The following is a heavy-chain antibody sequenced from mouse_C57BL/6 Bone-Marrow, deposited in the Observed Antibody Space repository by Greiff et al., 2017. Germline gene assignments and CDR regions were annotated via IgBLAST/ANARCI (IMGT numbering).Heavy chain of an antibody. CDR1: GYTFTSYW. D-gene: IGHD1-1*01. Sequence: QVQLQQPGAELVMPGASVKLSCKASGYTFTSYWMHWVKQRPRQGLEWIGEIDPSDSYTNYNQKFKGKSTLTVDKSSRTAYMQLSSLTSEVSAVYYCATLITTVVANWYFEVWGTGTTVTVSS. CDR3: ATLITTVVANWYFEV. J-gene: IGHJ1*03. V-gene: IGHV1-69*01. CDR2: IDPSDSYT.